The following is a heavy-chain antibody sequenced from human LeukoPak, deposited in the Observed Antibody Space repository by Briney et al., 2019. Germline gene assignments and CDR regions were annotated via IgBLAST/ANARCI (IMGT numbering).Heavy chain of an antibody. Sequence: GGSLTLSCAASGFTFSGYWMSWLRQAPGKGLEWVANIKQDGGEKYYVDSVKGRFTISRDNAKNSLYLQMNSLRAEDTAVYYCARIAARPTYYYYYYYMDVWGKGTTVTVSS. J-gene: IGHJ6*03. D-gene: IGHD6-6*01. CDR3: ARIAARPTYYYYYYYMDV. CDR2: IKQDGGEK. CDR1: GFTFSGYW. V-gene: IGHV3-7*01.